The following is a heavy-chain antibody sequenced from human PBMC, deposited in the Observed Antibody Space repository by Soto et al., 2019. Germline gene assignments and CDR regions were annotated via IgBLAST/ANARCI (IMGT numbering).Heavy chain of an antibody. Sequence: QVQLVQSGAEVKKPGSSVKVSCKASGGTFSSYAISWVRQAPGQGLEWMGGIIPIFGTANYAQKFQGRVTITADESTSTAYMELSSLRSEDTVVYYCARGNCSGGSCYSLYYYGMDVWGQGTTVTVSS. V-gene: IGHV1-69*01. CDR3: ARGNCSGGSCYSLYYYGMDV. J-gene: IGHJ6*02. CDR2: IIPIFGTA. D-gene: IGHD2-15*01. CDR1: GGTFSSYA.